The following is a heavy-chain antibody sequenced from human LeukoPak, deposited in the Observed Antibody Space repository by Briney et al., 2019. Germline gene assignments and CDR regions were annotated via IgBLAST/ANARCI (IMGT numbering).Heavy chain of an antibody. D-gene: IGHD4-17*01. V-gene: IGHV3-66*01. Sequence: GGSLRLSCAASGFTVSSNYMSWVRQAPGKGLEWVSVIYSGGSTYYADSVKGRFTISRDNSKNTLYLQMNSLRAEDTAVYYCARGGLVTTTYYFDYWGQGTLVTVSS. CDR1: GFTVSSNY. CDR2: IYSGGST. CDR3: ARGGLVTTTYYFDY. J-gene: IGHJ4*02.